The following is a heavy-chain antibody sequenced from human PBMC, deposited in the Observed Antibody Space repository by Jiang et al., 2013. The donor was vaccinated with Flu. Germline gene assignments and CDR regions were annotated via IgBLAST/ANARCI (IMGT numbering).Heavy chain of an antibody. Sequence: SSVKVSCKASGGTFSSYAISWVRQAPGQGLEWMGGIIPIFGTANYAQKFQGRVTITADESTSTAYMELSSLRSEDTAVYYCASPNYYDSSGYYLDAFDIWGQGTMVTVSS. CDR1: GGTFSSYA. V-gene: IGHV1-69*01. CDR2: IIPIFGTA. J-gene: IGHJ3*02. D-gene: IGHD3-22*01. CDR3: ASPNYYDSSGYYLDAFDI.